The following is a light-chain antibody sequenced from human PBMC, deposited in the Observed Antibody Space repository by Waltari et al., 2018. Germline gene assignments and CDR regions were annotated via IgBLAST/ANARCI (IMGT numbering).Light chain of an antibody. Sequence: QSALTQPASVSGSPGQSITISCTGTNNDVGASKFVSWYQQHPGRAPQLMVYEVTGRPAGISFRFSGSKSANTASLTISGLQAEDEADYYCCSYAGSYPHCVFGGGTKLTVL. V-gene: IGLV2-14*01. J-gene: IGLJ3*02. CDR3: CSYAGSYPHCV. CDR2: EVT. CDR1: NNDVGASKF.